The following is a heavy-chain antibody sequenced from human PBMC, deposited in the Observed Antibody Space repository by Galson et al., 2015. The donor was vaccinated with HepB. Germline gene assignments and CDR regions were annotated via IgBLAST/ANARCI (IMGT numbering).Heavy chain of an antibody. V-gene: IGHV3-21*01. CDR1: GFTFSSYT. J-gene: IGHJ6*02. CDR2: INSAGSYI. CDR3: ARREATTYYYAMDV. D-gene: IGHD5-12*01. Sequence: SLRLSCAASGFTFSSYTMNWVRQAPGKGLEWVSYINSAGSYIFYADSVKGRFTISRDNAKNSLYLQMNSLRAEDTAVYYCARREATTYYYAMDVWGQGTTVTVAS.